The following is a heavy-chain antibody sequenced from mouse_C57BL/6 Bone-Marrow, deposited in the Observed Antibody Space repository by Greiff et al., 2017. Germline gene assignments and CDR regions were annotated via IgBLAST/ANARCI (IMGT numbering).Heavy chain of an antibody. Sequence: QVQLQQSGPELVKPGASVKISCKASGYAFSSSWMNWVKQRPGKGLEWIGRIYPGDGDTNYNGKFKGKATLTADKSSSTAYMQLSSLTSEDSAVYFCARVRTDYWGQGTSVTVSS. CDR3: ARVRTDY. J-gene: IGHJ4*01. CDR2: IYPGDGDT. V-gene: IGHV1-82*01. CDR1: GYAFSSSW.